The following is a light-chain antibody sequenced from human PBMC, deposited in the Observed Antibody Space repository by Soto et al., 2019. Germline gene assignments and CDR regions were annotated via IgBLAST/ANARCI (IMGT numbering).Light chain of an antibody. CDR1: RSNIGAGYG. V-gene: IGLV1-40*01. CDR3: QSYDSSLSGWV. CDR2: GNS. J-gene: IGLJ3*02. Sequence: QAVVTQPPSVSGAPGQRVTISCTGSRSNIGAGYGVHWYQQLPGTAPKLLIYGNSNRPSGVPDRFSGSKSGTSASLAITGLQAEDEADYYCQSYDSSLSGWVFGGGTKLTVL.